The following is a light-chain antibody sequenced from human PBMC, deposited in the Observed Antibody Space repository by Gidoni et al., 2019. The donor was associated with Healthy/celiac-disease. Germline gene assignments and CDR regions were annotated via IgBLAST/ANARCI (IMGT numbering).Light chain of an antibody. V-gene: IGLV3-1*01. CDR3: QAWDSSTVV. J-gene: IGLJ2*01. CDR1: KLGDKY. CDR2: QDR. Sequence: SYELTQPPSVSVSPGQTASITCSGDKLGDKYASWYQQKPGQSPVVVIYQDRKRPSGIPERFSGSNSGNTATMTISGTQAMYEADYYCQAWDSSTVVFGGGTKLTVL.